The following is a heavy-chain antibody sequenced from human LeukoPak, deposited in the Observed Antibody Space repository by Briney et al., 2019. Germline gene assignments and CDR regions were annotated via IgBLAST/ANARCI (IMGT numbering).Heavy chain of an antibody. J-gene: IGHJ3*02. V-gene: IGHV3-13*01. CDR3: IRGGIQVSGIDAFDI. CDR2: IGIAGDT. D-gene: IGHD5/OR15-5a*01. CDR1: GFTFSSYD. Sequence: GGSLRLSCXXSGFTFSSYDMHWVRQAPGRGLEWVSAIGIAGDTYYPDSVKGRFTISRENAKNSMYLQMNSLKDGDTAVYYCIRGGIQVSGIDAFDIWGQGTMVTVSS.